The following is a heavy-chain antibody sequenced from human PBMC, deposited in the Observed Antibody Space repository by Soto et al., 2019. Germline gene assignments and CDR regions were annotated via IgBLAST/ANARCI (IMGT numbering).Heavy chain of an antibody. CDR3: ASGPGDTMVRGGKIYYYYYGMDV. J-gene: IGHJ6*02. CDR2: INHSGST. Sequence: SETLSLTCAVYGGSFSGYYWSWIRQPPGKGLEWIGEINHSGSTNYNPSLKSRVTISVDTSKNQFSLKLSSVTAADTAVYYCASGPGDTMVRGGKIYYYYYGMDVWGQGTTVTVSS. CDR1: GGSFSGYY. V-gene: IGHV4-34*01. D-gene: IGHD3-10*01.